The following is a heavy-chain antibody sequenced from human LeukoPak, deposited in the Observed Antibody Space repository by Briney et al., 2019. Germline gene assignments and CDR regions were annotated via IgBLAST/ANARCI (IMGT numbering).Heavy chain of an antibody. CDR1: GFTFSGSA. D-gene: IGHD3-22*01. J-gene: IGHJ4*02. CDR2: IRSKANSYAT. CDR3: TSSPLTMIAYY. V-gene: IGHV3-73*01. Sequence: GGSLKLSCAASGFTFSGSAMHWVRQASGKGLEWVGRIRSKANSYATAYAASVKGRFTISRDDSKNTAYLQMNSLKTEDTAVYYCTSSPLTMIAYYWGQGTLVTVSS.